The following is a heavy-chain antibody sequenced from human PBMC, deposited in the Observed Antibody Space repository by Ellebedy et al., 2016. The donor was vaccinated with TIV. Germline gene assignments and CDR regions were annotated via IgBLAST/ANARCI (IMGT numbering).Heavy chain of an antibody. CDR2: IPRDSDAM. Sequence: PGGSLRLSCSASGFTFSSFSMNWVRQAPGKGLEWVSYIPRDSDAMSYADSVKGRLTIPRDNAKNSLYLQMNSLRDADTAVYYCVRDLHWAFDIWGQGTVVTVSS. V-gene: IGHV3-48*02. CDR3: VRDLHWAFDI. CDR1: GFTFSSFS. J-gene: IGHJ3*02. D-gene: IGHD1-1*01.